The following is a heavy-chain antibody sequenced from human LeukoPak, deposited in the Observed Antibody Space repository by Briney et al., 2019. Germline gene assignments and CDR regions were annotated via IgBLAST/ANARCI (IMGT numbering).Heavy chain of an antibody. D-gene: IGHD6-19*01. V-gene: IGHV1-2*02. J-gene: IGHJ5*02. CDR3: ARDLGYSSGWYFAFDP. CDR1: GYTFTGYY. Sequence: ASVKVSCKASGYTFTGYYMHWVRQAPGQGLEWMGWINPNSGGTNYAQKFQGRVTMTRDTSISTAYMELSRLRSDDTAVYYCARDLGYSSGWYFAFDPWGQGTLVTVSS. CDR2: INPNSGGT.